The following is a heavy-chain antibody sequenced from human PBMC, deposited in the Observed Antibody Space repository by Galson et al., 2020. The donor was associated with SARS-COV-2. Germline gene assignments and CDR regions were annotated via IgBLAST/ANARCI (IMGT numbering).Heavy chain of an antibody. Sequence: GGSLRLSCAASGFTFSNFAMSWVRQRPGKGLEWVSSISASGGSTYYADSMKGHFTISRDNSKNTMYLHVNSLRAEDTAVYYCATGGAGGGGGRYFELWGRGTLVTVSS. CDR3: ATGGAGGGGGRYFEL. CDR2: ISASGGST. D-gene: IGHD3-16*01. V-gene: IGHV3-23*01. CDR1: GFTFSNFA. J-gene: IGHJ2*01.